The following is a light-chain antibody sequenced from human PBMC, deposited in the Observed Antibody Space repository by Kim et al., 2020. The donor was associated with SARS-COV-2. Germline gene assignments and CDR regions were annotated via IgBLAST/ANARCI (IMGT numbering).Light chain of an antibody. CDR1: QSVRSN. V-gene: IGKV3-15*01. J-gene: IGKJ5*01. CDR3: QQYHSRLIT. CDR2: GAS. Sequence: EIVMTQSPATLSLSPGGTAALSCKASQSVRSNLAWYQQKLGQAPRLLLYGASTRATDIPARFSGSGSGTEFTLTISGLQSEDFAVYYCQQYHSRLITFGQGTRLEIK.